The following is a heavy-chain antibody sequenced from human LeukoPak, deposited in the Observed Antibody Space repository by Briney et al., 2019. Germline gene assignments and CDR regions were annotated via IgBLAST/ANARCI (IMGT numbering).Heavy chain of an antibody. Sequence: GGSLRLSCAPSGFTVSSTYMSWVRPAHGEGLEWVSVIFSVGSTSYADSVKGRFTSTRDNSKNTLYLQMNSRRAKDTAVYYCARVGDIVAVPAAISSSSWYRRSDAFDIWGQGTMVTVSS. CDR2: IFSVGST. V-gene: IGHV3-66*02. J-gene: IGHJ3*02. CDR3: ARVGDIVAVPAAISSSSWYRRSDAFDI. CDR1: GFTVSSTY. D-gene: IGHD2-2*02.